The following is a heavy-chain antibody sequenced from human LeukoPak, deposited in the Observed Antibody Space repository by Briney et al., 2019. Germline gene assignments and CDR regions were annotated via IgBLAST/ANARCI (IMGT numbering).Heavy chain of an antibody. Sequence: PGGSLRLSCAASGFIFSNYGMNWVRQAPGKGLEWVSVFYVGGATYYADSVKGRFTISRDNSENTLYLQMKSLRAEDTAVYYCARGDGYNFFDYWGQGALVTVSS. J-gene: IGHJ4*02. CDR1: GFIFSNYG. CDR3: ARGDGYNFFDY. CDR2: FYVGGAT. V-gene: IGHV3-53*01. D-gene: IGHD5-24*01.